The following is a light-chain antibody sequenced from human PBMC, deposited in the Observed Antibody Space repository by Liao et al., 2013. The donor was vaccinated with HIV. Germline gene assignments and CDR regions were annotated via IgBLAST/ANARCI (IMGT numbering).Light chain of an antibody. J-gene: IGLJ1*01. CDR1: NIGSKS. V-gene: IGLV3-21*01. CDR3: QVWDTRVSYV. Sequence: SYELAQPPSVSVAPGKTARISCGGNNIGSKSVHWYQQKSGQAPVLLIYSNSDRPSGLPERFSGSNSGNTATLSISRVEAGDEADYYCQVWDTRVSYVFGTGTKVTVL. CDR2: SNS.